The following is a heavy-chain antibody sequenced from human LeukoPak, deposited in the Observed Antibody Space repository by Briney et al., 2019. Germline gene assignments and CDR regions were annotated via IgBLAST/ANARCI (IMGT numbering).Heavy chain of an antibody. J-gene: IGHJ3*02. Sequence: ASVKVSFKASGYTFTSYDINWVRQATGQGLEWMGWMNPNSGNTGYAQKFQGRVTITRNTSISTAYMELSSLRSEDTAVYYCARAGHLLPPTDAFDIWGQGTMVTVSS. CDR3: ARAGHLLPPTDAFDI. CDR2: MNPNSGNT. CDR1: GYTFTSYD. D-gene: IGHD2-15*01. V-gene: IGHV1-8*03.